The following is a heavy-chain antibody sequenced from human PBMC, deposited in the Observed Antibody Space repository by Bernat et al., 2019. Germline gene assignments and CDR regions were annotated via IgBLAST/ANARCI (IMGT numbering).Heavy chain of an antibody. CDR3: ATGGYGSGSSYFDY. CDR1: GFTFSSYG. J-gene: IGHJ4*02. CDR2: IWYDGSNK. V-gene: IGHV3-33*01. Sequence: QVQLVESGGGVVQPGRSLRLSCAASGFTFSSYGMHWVRQAPGKGLEWVAVIWYDGSNKYYADSVKGRFTISRDNSKNTLYLQMNSLRAEDTAVYYCATGGYGSGSSYFDYCGQGTLVTVSS. D-gene: IGHD3-10*01.